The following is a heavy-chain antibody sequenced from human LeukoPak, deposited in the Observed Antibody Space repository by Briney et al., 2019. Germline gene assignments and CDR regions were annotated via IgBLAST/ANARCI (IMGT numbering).Heavy chain of an antibody. CDR1: GYSFTSYW. Sequence: PGESLKISCKGSGYSFTSYWIGWVRQMPGKGVEWMGIIYPGDSDTRYSPSFQGQVTISADKSISTAYLQWSSLKASDTAMYYCARPAYYDFWSGYLGDAFDIWGQGTMVTVSS. V-gene: IGHV5-51*03. D-gene: IGHD3-3*01. J-gene: IGHJ3*02. CDR2: IYPGDSDT. CDR3: ARPAYYDFWSGYLGDAFDI.